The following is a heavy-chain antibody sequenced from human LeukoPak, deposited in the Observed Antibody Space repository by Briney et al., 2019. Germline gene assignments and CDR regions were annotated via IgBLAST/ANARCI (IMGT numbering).Heavy chain of an antibody. J-gene: IGHJ4*02. D-gene: IGHD1-7*01. CDR3: AKWHEKLLAFDS. Sequence: PSETLSLTCTVSGGSFSSGSYYWNWIRQPPGKGLEWIGYIHHTGKNWYNPPLQSRVTLSVDTSKSEFSLRLNSVTAADTAVYYCAKWHEKLLAFDSWGQGTLVTVSS. CDR2: IHHTGKN. CDR1: GGSFSSGSYY. V-gene: IGHV4-61*01.